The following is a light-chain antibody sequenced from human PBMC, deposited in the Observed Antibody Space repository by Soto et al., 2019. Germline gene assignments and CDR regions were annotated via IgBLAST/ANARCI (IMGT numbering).Light chain of an antibody. CDR2: VAS. V-gene: IGKV1-39*01. CDR3: QQSYGTPIT. Sequence: QLTQSPSSLSASVGDIVTITCRASQSISSYLNWYQQKPGKAPNLLIYVASSLQSEVPSRFSGSGSGTDFTLTITSLQPEDFATYYCQQSYGTPITFGQGTRLAI. J-gene: IGKJ5*01. CDR1: QSISSY.